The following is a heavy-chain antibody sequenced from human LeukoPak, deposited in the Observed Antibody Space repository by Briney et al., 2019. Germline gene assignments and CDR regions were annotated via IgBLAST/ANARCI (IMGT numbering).Heavy chain of an antibody. Sequence: GGSLRLSCAASGFTFSDYYMSWIRQAPGKGLEWVSYISNSGSTIYYADSVKDGFTISRATAKHLFYIQMNSLTAEDTAVSYCANEARSLEWLSQGGQGTQVTVSS. J-gene: IGHJ4*02. D-gene: IGHD3-3*01. CDR2: ISNSGSTI. V-gene: IGHV3-11*04. CDR1: GFTFSDYY. CDR3: ANEARSLEWLSQ.